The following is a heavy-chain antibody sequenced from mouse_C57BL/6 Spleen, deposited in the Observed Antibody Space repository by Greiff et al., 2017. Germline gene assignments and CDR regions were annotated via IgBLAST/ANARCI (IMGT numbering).Heavy chain of an antibody. CDR2: IYPGDGDT. J-gene: IGHJ1*03. CDR1: GYAFSSYW. D-gene: IGHD1-1*01. V-gene: IGHV1-80*01. CDR3: ARDTTVVNWYFDV. Sequence: VQLVESGAELVKPGASVKISCKASGYAFSSYWMNWVKQRPGKGLEWIGQIYPGDGDTNYNGKFKGKATLTADKSSSTAYMQLSSLTSEDSAVYFCARDTTVVNWYFDVWGTGTTVTVSS.